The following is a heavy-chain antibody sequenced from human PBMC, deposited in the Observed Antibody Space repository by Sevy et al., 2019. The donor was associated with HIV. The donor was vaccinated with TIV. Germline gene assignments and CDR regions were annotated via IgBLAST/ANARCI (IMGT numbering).Heavy chain of an antibody. CDR1: GFIFSSYS. V-gene: IGHV3-48*02. CDR3: AIDPRDGGDY. D-gene: IGHD3-16*01. J-gene: IGHJ4*02. CDR2: ISTGSTTI. Sequence: GGSLRLSCAASGFIFSSYSMNWVRQAPGKGLEWISYISTGSTTIYYADSVKGRFTVSRDNGRSSLFLQMNSLRDEDTAAYYCAIDPRDGGDYWGQGTLVTVSS.